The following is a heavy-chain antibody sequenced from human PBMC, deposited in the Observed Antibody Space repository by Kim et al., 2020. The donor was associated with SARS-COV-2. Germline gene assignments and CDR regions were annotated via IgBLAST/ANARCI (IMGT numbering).Heavy chain of an antibody. CDR3: ASFWYGSWFDY. J-gene: IGHJ4*02. Sequence: SETLSLTCTVSGGSISSSSYYWGWIRQPPGKGLEWIGSIYYSGSTYYNPSLKSRVTISVDTSKNQFSLKLSSVTAADTAVYYCASFWYGSWFDYWGQGTLVTVSS. CDR1: GGSISSSSYY. CDR2: IYYSGST. V-gene: IGHV4-39*01. D-gene: IGHD6-13*01.